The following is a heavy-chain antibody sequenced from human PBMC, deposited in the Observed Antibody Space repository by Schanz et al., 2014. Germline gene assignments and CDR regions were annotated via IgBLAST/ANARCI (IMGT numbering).Heavy chain of an antibody. V-gene: IGHV3-33*08. J-gene: IGHJ4*02. CDR2: MSYDGSIK. Sequence: QAQLMESGGGLVKPGGSLRLSCAASGFTFSSYCMHWVRQAPGKGLEWVAAMSYDGSIKYYGDSVKGRFTISRDNSKNTLYLQMNSLRAEDTAVYYCAKQIHYDILTVTRNWGQGTLVTVSS. D-gene: IGHD3-9*01. CDR3: AKQIHYDILTVTRN. CDR1: GFTFSSYC.